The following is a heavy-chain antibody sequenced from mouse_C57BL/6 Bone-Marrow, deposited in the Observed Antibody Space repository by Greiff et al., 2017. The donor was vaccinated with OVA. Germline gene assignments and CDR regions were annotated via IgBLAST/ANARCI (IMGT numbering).Heavy chain of an antibody. J-gene: IGHJ4*01. Sequence: VQLQESGAELVRPGASVKLSCKASGYTFTDYYINWVKQRPGQGLEWIARIYPGSGNTYYNEKFKGKATLTAEKSSSTAYMQLSSLTSEDSAVYFCARWPYYAMDYWGQGTSVTVSS. CDR1: GYTFTDYY. CDR2: IYPGSGNT. V-gene: IGHV1-76*01. CDR3: ARWPYYAMDY.